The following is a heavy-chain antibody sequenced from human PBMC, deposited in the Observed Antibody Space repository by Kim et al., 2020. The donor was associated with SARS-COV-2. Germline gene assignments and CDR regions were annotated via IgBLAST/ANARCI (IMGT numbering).Heavy chain of an antibody. D-gene: IGHD1-1*01. CDR3: TTSGPGNY. V-gene: IGHV3-15*01. Sequence: GGSLRLSCVASGFTFSDAWMTWVRQAPGKGLEWVGRIKTKTDGGTIDYAAPVKGRFTISGDDSKNTLYLQVNSLKTEDTAVYYCTTSGPGNYWGQGTLVTVSS. CDR1: GFTFSDAW. CDR2: IKTKTDGGTI. J-gene: IGHJ4*02.